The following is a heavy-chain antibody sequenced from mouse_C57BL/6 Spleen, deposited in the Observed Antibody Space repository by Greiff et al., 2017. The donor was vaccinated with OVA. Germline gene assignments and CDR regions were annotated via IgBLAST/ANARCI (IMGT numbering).Heavy chain of an antibody. J-gene: IGHJ2*01. CDR3: ARGGYYGSSEDY. CDR1: GYSITSGYY. V-gene: IGHV3-6*01. Sequence: ESGPGLVKPSQSLSLTCSVTGYSITSGYYWNWIRQFPGNKLEWMGYISYDGSNNYNPSLKNRISITRDTSKNQFFLKLNSVTTEDTATYYCARGGYYGSSEDYWGQGTTLTVSS. D-gene: IGHD1-1*01. CDR2: ISYDGSN.